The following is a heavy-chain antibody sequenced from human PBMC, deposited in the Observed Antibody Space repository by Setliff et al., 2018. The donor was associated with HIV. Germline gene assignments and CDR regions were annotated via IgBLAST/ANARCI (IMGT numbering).Heavy chain of an antibody. J-gene: IGHJ5*02. CDR1: GYTFTAYY. CDR3: ARESLMITFGGGSWFDP. CDR2: INPDSGGT. D-gene: IGHD3-16*01. V-gene: IGHV1-2*02. Sequence: ASVKVSCKASGYTFTAYYIHWVRQAPGQGLEWMGWINPDSGGTKYAQRFRGRVTMTRDTSINTAYMELSRLISDDTALYFCARESLMITFGGGSWFDPWGQGTLVTVSS.